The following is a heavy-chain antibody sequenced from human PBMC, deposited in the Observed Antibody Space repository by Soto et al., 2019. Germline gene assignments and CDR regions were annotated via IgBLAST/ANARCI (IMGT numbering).Heavy chain of an antibody. Sequence: PSETLSLTCTVSGGSISSSSYYWGWIRQPPGKGLEWIGSIYYSGSTYYNPSLKSRVTISVDTSKNQFSLKLSSVTAADTAVYYCARANCGGDCYSPYYYYGMDVCGQGSMVT. J-gene: IGHJ6*02. CDR3: ARANCGGDCYSPYYYYGMDV. CDR2: IYYSGST. D-gene: IGHD2-21*02. CDR1: GGSISSSSYY. V-gene: IGHV4-39*01.